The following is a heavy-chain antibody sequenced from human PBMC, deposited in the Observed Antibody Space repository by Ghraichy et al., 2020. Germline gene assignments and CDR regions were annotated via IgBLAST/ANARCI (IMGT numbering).Heavy chain of an antibody. J-gene: IGHJ6*02. V-gene: IGHV3-73*01. CDR3: TRLGVTTDYGMDV. D-gene: IGHD2-21*02. Sequence: GVLNISCAASGFTFSGSAMHWVRQASGKGLEWVGRIRSKANSYATAYAASVKGRFTISRDDSKNTAYLQMNSLKTEDTAVYYCTRLGVTTDYGMDVWGQGTTVTVSS. CDR2: IRSKANSYAT. CDR1: GFTFSGSA.